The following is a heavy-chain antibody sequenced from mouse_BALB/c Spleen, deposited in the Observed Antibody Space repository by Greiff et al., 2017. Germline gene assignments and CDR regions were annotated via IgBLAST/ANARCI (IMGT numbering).Heavy chain of an antibody. V-gene: IGHV1-14*01. CDR3: ARVGDGYYEYFDV. D-gene: IGHD2-3*01. J-gene: IGHJ1*01. CDR1: GYTFTSYV. CDR2: INPYNDGT. Sequence: EVKLVESGPELVKPGASVKMSCKASGYTFTSYVMHWVKQKPGQGLEWIGYINPYNDGTKYNEKFKGKATLTSDKSSSTAYMELSSLTSEDSAVYYCARVGDGYYEYFDVWGAGTTVTVSS.